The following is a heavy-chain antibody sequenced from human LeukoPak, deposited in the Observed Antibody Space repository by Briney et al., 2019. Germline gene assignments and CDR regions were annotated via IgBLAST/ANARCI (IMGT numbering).Heavy chain of an antibody. V-gene: IGHV4-30-2*01. D-gene: IGHD1-26*01. CDR2: IYHSGST. J-gene: IGHJ4*02. Sequence: PSQTLSLTCTVSGGSISSGGYYWSWIRQPPGKGLEWIGYIYHSGSTYYNPSLKSRVTISVDRSKNQFSLKLSSVTAADTAVYYCARARWELLGPIDYWGQGTLVTVSS. CDR1: GGSISSGGYY. CDR3: ARARWELLGPIDY.